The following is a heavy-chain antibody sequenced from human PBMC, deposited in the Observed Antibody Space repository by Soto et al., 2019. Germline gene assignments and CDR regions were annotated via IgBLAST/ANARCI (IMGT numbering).Heavy chain of an antibody. D-gene: IGHD6-19*01. CDR3: TTDGASYSSGWYNGMDV. CDR2: IKSKTDGGTT. V-gene: IGHV3-15*01. Sequence: EVQLVESGGGLVKPGGSLRLSCAASGFTFSNAWMSWVRQAPGKGLEWVGRIKSKTDGGTTDYAAPVKGRFTISRDDSKNTLYLQMNSLKTEDTAVYYCTTDGASYSSGWYNGMDVWGQGTTVTVSS. CDR1: GFTFSNAW. J-gene: IGHJ6*02.